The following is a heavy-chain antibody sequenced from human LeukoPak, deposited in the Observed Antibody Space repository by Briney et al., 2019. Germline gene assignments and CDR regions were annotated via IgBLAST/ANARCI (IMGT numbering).Heavy chain of an antibody. CDR1: GFTFSTYA. Sequence: GGSLRLSCAASGFTFSTYAVSWVRQAPGKGLEWVSGISGRGDRIYYADSVKGRFTISRDNSKNTLYLQMDSLRDGDTAVYYCAKDPYSTGLFQGYYFDYWGQGTLVTVSS. D-gene: IGHD6-19*01. V-gene: IGHV3-23*01. CDR2: ISGRGDRI. CDR3: AKDPYSTGLFQGYYFDY. J-gene: IGHJ4*02.